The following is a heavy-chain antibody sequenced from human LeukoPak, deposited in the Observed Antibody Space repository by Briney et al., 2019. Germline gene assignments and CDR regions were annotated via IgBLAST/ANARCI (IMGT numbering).Heavy chain of an antibody. Sequence: GGSLRLSCAASGFTFSSYSMDWVRPAPGQGLEWVSSISSSSSYIYYADSVKGRFTISRDNAKNSLYLQMNSLRAEDTAVYYCARDPAAWDCWGQGSLVTVSS. CDR2: ISSSSSYI. D-gene: IGHD2-15*01. V-gene: IGHV3-21*01. CDR1: GFTFSSYS. J-gene: IGHJ4*02. CDR3: ARDPAAWDC.